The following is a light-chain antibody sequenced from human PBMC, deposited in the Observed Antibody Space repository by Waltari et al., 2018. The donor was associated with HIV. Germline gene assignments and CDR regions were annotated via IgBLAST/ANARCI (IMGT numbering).Light chain of an antibody. J-gene: IGLJ2*01. Sequence: QSLLTQPPPVSGAPGQRVTLPCTGAHSNLGSAYDVPWHQQRPGRAPKLLIYSNKNRPSGVPYRFSGSKSGTSASLTINGLQADDEADYYCHSYDSGRGGLFGGGTKLTVL. V-gene: IGLV1-40*01. CDR3: HSYDSGRGGL. CDR1: HSNLGSAYD. CDR2: SNK.